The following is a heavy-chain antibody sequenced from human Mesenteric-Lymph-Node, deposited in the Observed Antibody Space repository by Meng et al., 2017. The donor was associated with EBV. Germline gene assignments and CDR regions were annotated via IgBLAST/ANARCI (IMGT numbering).Heavy chain of an antibody. J-gene: IGHJ4*02. Sequence: QGQLQQWGAGLVKPSETLSLTCAVYGGSFSGYYWSWIRQPPGKGLEWIGEINHSGSTNYNPSLKSRVTISVDTSKNQFSLKLSPVTAADTAVYYCARKEQQLVHYFDYWGQGTLVTVSS. V-gene: IGHV4-34*01. CDR1: GGSFSGYY. D-gene: IGHD6-13*01. CDR2: INHSGST. CDR3: ARKEQQLVHYFDY.